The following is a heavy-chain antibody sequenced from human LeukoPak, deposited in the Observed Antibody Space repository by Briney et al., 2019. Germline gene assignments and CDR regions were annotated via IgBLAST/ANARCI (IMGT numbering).Heavy chain of an antibody. CDR3: ARQRVATDAFDI. CDR2: IYYSGST. CDR1: GGSISSSSYY. V-gene: IGHV4-39*01. J-gene: IGHJ3*02. D-gene: IGHD5-12*01. Sequence: SETLSLTCTVPGGSISSSSYYWGWIRQPPGKGLEWIGSIYYSGSTYYNPSLKSRVTISVDTSKNQFSLKLSSVTAADTAVYYCARQRVATDAFDIWGQGTMVTVYS.